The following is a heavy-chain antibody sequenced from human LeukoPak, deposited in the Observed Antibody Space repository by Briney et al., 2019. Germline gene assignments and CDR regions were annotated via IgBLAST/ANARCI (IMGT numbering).Heavy chain of an antibody. CDR2: IIADNANT. CDR3: ARDKGIAVAAVDY. CDR1: VYAFTNYG. J-gene: IGHJ4*02. D-gene: IGHD6-19*01. Sequence: ASVTVSFKASVYAFTNYGINWVRQAPRQGLEWMGWIIADNANTTSAPKLPGTVNMTTDTTTSTAYIELWSLRSAGTAVYYCARDKGIAVAAVDYWGQGTLVTVSS. V-gene: IGHV1-18*01.